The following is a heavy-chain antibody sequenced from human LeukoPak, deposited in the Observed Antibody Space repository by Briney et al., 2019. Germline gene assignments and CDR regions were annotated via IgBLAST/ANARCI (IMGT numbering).Heavy chain of an antibody. J-gene: IGHJ4*02. D-gene: IGHD3-22*01. CDR1: GGSFSGYY. V-gene: IGHV4-34*01. CDR3: ARLYYYDSSGYYYPLDY. CDR2: INHSGST. Sequence: SETLSLTCAVYGGSFSGYYWSWIRQPPGKGLEWIGEINHSGSTNYNPSLKSRVTISVDTSKNQFSLKLSSVTAADTAVYYCARLYYYDSSGYYYPLDYWGQGTLVTVSS.